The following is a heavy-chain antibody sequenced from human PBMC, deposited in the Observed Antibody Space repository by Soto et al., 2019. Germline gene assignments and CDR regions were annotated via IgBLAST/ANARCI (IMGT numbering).Heavy chain of an antibody. V-gene: IGHV4-4*02. Sequence: VQLQESGPGLVKPSGTLSLTCTVSGGSISTTNWWSWVRQSPGKGLEWIGEILHIGSTNYNPSLKSRVTISIDKCKNQFSLRLSSVSAAVTAVYYCASGFDSDGLYNGGHPWGQGTLVSVSS. CDR2: ILHIGST. CDR3: ASGFDSDGLYNGGHP. D-gene: IGHD3-22*01. J-gene: IGHJ5*02. CDR1: GGSISTTNW.